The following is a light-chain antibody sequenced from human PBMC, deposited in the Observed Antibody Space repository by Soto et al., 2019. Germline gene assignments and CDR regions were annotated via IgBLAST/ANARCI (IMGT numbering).Light chain of an antibody. CDR2: GAS. Sequence: EIVLTQSPGTLSLSPGERATLSCRASQSVSSSYLAWYQQKPGQAPRLLIYGASSRATGIPDRFSGSGSGTDFTLTNSRLEPEDFAVYYCQQYGSSPTFGQGTKVELK. V-gene: IGKV3-20*01. CDR3: QQYGSSPT. J-gene: IGKJ1*01. CDR1: QSVSSSY.